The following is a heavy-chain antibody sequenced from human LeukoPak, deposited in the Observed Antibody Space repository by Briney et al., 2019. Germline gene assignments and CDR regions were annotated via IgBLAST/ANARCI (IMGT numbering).Heavy chain of an antibody. D-gene: IGHD6-13*01. CDR3: AGGRYSSSWLLRYFDL. V-gene: IGHV4-34*01. CDR1: GGSFSGYY. J-gene: IGHJ2*01. Sequence: ASETLSLTCAVYGGSFSGYYWSWIRQPPGKGLEWIGEINHSGSTNYNPSLKSRVTISVDTSKNQFSLKLSSVTAADTAVYYCAGGRYSSSWLLRYFDLWGRGTLVTVSS. CDR2: INHSGST.